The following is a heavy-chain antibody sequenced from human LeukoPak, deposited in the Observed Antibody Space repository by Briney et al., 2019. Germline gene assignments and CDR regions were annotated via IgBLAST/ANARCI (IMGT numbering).Heavy chain of an antibody. CDR2: ISGSGGST. V-gene: IGHV3-23*01. CDR1: GFTFSSYA. Sequence: GGSLRLSCAASGFTFSSYAMSWVRQAPGKGLEWVSAISGSGGSTYYADSVKGRFTISRDNSKNTLYLQMNSLRAEGTAVYYCAKHRAELLWFGLFDYWVQGTLVTVSS. J-gene: IGHJ4*02. D-gene: IGHD3-10*01. CDR3: AKHRAELLWFGLFDY.